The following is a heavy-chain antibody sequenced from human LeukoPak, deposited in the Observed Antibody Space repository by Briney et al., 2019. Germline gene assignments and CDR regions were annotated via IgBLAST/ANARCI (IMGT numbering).Heavy chain of an antibody. CDR3: ARSLPLSNDHLFFEYGY. CDR1: GGSFSGYY. V-gene: IGHV4-34*01. CDR2: INHSGST. Sequence: SETLSLTCAVYGGSFSGYYWSWIRQPPGKGLEWIGEINHSGSTNYNPSLESRVTISVDTSKNQFSLKLNSVTAADTAVYYCARSLPLSNDHLFFEYGYWGQGTLVTVSS. D-gene: IGHD3-3*01. J-gene: IGHJ4*02.